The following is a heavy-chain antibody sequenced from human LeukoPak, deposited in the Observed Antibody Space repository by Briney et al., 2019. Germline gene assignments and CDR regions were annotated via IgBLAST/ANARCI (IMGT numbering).Heavy chain of an antibody. CDR1: GGSISSYY. CDR2: IYTSGST. D-gene: IGHD4-11*01. J-gene: IGHJ6*03. Sequence: SETLSLTCTVSGGSISSYYWSWIRQPPGKGLEWIGYIYTSGSTNYNPSLKSRVTISVDTSKNQFSLKLSSVTAADTAVYYCARRGMTTVTTGSYYYYYMVVWGKGTTVTVSS. V-gene: IGHV4-4*09. CDR3: ARRGMTTVTTGSYYYYYMVV.